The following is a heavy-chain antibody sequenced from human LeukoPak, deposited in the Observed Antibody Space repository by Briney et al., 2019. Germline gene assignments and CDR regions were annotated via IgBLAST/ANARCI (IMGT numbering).Heavy chain of an antibody. CDR3: ARGGCSGGTCYDPHYCYGMDV. J-gene: IGHJ6*02. CDR1: GYTFTSYG. V-gene: IGHV1-18*01. Sequence: ASVKVSCMASGYTFTSYGIHWVRQAPGQGLEWMGWISAYNGNTNYAQKFQGRVTMTTDTSTSTAYMEVRSLRSDDTAVFYCARGGCSGGTCYDPHYCYGMDVWGQGTTVTVSS. CDR2: ISAYNGNT. D-gene: IGHD2-15*01.